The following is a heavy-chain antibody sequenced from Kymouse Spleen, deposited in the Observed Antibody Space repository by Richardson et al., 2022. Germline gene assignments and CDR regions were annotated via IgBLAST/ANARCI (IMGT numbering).Heavy chain of an antibody. J-gene: IGHJ2*01. D-gene: IGHD3-10*01. Sequence: QVQLQQWGAGLLKPSETLSLTCAVYGGSFSGYYWSWIRQPPGKGLEWIGEINHSGSTNYNPSLKSRVTISVDTSKNQFSLKLSSVTAADTAVYYCARGYYYGSGSHWYFDLWGRGTLVTVSS. CDR2: INHSGST. CDR1: GGSFSGYY. V-gene: IGHV4-34*01. CDR3: ARGYYYGSGSHWYFDL.